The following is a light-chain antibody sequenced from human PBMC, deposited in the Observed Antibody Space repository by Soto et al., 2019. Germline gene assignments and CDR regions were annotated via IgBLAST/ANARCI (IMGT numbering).Light chain of an antibody. J-gene: IGKJ3*01. V-gene: IGKV3-20*01. CDR2: DTS. CDR3: QQYGSSQFT. Sequence: EIVLMQSPGTLSLSPGEGATLSCRASQSVNNNYLAWYQQRPGQAPTVLIFDTSRRATGVPDRFSVSGSGTDFTLRISRVEPDDFAVYYCQQYGSSQFTFGPGTNLNIK. CDR1: QSVNNNY.